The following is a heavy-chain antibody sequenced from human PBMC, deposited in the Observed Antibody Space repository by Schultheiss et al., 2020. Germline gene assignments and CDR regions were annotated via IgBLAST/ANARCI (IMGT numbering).Heavy chain of an antibody. Sequence: GGSLRLSCAASGFTFSSYSMNWVRQAPGKGLEWVSYISSSSSTIYYADSVKGRFTISRDNAKNSLYLQMNSLRAEDTAVYYCARGSTSCYTPPCYSGMDVWGQGTTVTVSS. CDR3: ARGSTSCYTPPCYSGMDV. D-gene: IGHD2-2*02. CDR2: ISSSSSTI. V-gene: IGHV3-48*04. CDR1: GFTFSSYS. J-gene: IGHJ6*02.